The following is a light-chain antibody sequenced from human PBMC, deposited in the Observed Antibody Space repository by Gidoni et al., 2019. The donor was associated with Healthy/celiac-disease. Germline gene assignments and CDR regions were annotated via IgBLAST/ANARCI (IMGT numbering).Light chain of an antibody. CDR2: EAS. V-gene: IGKV3-11*01. CDR1: QSVSSY. CDR3: QQRSNWLFT. J-gene: IGKJ5*01. Sequence: EIVLTQSPATLSLPPGERATLSCRASQSVSSYLAWYQQKPGQAPRLLIYEASNRATGIPARFSGSGSGTDFTLTISSLEPEDFAVYYCQQRSNWLFTFGQGTRLEIK.